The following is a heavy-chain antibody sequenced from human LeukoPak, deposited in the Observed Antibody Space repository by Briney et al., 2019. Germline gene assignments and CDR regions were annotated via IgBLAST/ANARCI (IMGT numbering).Heavy chain of an antibody. CDR1: GGSFSGYY. J-gene: IGHJ6*03. Sequence: SETLSLTCAVYGGSFSGYYWSWIRQPPGKGLEWIGEINHSGSTNYNPSLKSRVTISVDTSKNQFSLKLSSVTAADTAVYYCARHRAEKPYYMDVWGKGTTVTVSS. D-gene: IGHD5-24*01. CDR2: INHSGST. V-gene: IGHV4-34*01. CDR3: ARHRAEKPYYMDV.